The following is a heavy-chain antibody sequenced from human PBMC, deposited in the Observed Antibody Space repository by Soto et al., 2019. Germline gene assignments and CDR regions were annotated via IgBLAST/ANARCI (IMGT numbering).Heavy chain of an antibody. V-gene: IGHV1-18*01. Sequence: GESLKISCRVSGYSFTSYGISWVRQAPGQGLEWMGWISAYNGNTNYAQKLQGRVTMTTDTSTSTAYMELRSLRSDDTAVYYCARDADIVVVVAATSSYNWFDPSGQGTLVTVSS. CDR2: ISAYNGNT. CDR3: ARDADIVVVVAATSSYNWFDP. CDR1: GYSFTSYG. J-gene: IGHJ5*02. D-gene: IGHD2-15*01.